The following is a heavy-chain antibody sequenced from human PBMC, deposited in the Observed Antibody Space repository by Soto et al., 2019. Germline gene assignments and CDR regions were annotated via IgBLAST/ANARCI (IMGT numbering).Heavy chain of an antibody. CDR2: INPSGGST. Sequence: ASVKVSCKASGYTFTSYYMHWVRQAPGQGLEWMGIINPSGGSTSYAQKFQGRVTMTRDTSTSTVYMELSSLRSEDTAVYYCARVGYYDFWSGYRGQTFYYYYYGMDVWGQGTTVTVSS. CDR3: ARVGYYDFWSGYRGQTFYYYYYGMDV. D-gene: IGHD3-3*01. CDR1: GYTFTSYY. J-gene: IGHJ6*02. V-gene: IGHV1-46*01.